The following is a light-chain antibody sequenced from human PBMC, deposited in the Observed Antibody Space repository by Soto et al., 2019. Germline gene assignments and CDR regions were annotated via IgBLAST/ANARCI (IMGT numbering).Light chain of an antibody. CDR3: CSYAGRYPYV. CDR2: DVS. V-gene: IGLV2-11*01. CDR1: SSDVGGYTY. Sequence: QAPLTQPRSVSGSPGQSVSISCTGTSSDVGGYTYVSWYQQHPGKAPKVMIYDVSKRPSGVPDRFSGSKSGNTASLTISGLQSENEADYYCCSYAGRYPYVFGTGTKVTVL. J-gene: IGLJ1*01.